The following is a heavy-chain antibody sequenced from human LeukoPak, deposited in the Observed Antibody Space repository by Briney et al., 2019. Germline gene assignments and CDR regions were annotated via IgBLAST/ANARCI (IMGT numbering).Heavy chain of an antibody. CDR1: GASISSGGYY. J-gene: IGHJ4*02. D-gene: IGHD5-12*01. V-gene: IGHV4-30-4*01. CDR2: IYYSRST. CDR3: ARDGYDSGYFDY. Sequence: SETLSLTCTVSGASISSGGYYWNWIRQPPGKGLEWIGYIYYSRSTSYSPSLKSRLTILVDTSKNQFSLKLSSVTAADTAVYYCARDGYDSGYFDYWGQRTLVTVSS.